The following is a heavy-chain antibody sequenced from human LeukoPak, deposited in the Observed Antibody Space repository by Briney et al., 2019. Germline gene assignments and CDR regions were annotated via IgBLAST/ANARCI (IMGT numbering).Heavy chain of an antibody. V-gene: IGHV4-38-2*02. J-gene: IGHJ4*02. D-gene: IGHD4-23*01. CDR1: GYSISSGYY. CDR3: ARAPNSGILDY. Sequence: SETLSLTCTVSGYSISSGYYWGWIQQPPGKGLEWIGSIYHSGSTYYNPSLKSRVTISVDTSKNQFSLKLSSVTAADTAVYYCARAPNSGILDYWGQGTLVTVSS. CDR2: IYHSGST.